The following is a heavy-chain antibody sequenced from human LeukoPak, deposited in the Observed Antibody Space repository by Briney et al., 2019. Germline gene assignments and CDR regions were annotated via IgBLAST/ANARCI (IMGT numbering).Heavy chain of an antibody. J-gene: IGHJ4*02. Sequence: PGRSLRLSCAASGFTFDDYAMHWVRQAPGKGLEWVSGISWNSGSMGYADSVKGRFTISRDNAKNSLYLQMNSLRDEDTALYYCARGFLEWLSVDYWGQGTLVTVSS. CDR2: ISWNSGSM. CDR3: ARGFLEWLSVDY. CDR1: GFTFDDYA. D-gene: IGHD3-3*01. V-gene: IGHV3-9*01.